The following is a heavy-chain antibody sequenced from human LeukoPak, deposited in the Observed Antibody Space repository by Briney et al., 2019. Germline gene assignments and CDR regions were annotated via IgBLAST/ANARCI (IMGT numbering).Heavy chain of an antibody. CDR3: ARDSPSYYFDY. V-gene: IGHV1-2*02. Sequence: GASVTLSFTSSGYTFTFYYMHWVRQAPGQGLEWMGWINPNSGGTNYAQKFQGRVTMTRDTSISTAYMELSRLRSDDTAVYYCARDSPSYYFDYWGQGTLVTVSS. CDR1: GYTFTFYY. CDR2: INPNSGGT. J-gene: IGHJ4*02.